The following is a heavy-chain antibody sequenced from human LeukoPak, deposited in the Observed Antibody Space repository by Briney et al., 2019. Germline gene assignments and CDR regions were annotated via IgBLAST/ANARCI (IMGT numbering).Heavy chain of an antibody. CDR2: IIPIFGTA. J-gene: IGHJ5*02. CDR3: ASSAGDYGDYFNWFDP. CDR1: GYTFTSYY. D-gene: IGHD4-17*01. Sequence: SVKVSCKASGYTFTSYYMHWVRQAPGQGLEWMGGIIPIFGTANYAQKFQGRVTITADESTSTAYMELSSLRSEDTAVYYCASSAGDYGDYFNWFDPWGQGTLVTVSS. V-gene: IGHV1-69*13.